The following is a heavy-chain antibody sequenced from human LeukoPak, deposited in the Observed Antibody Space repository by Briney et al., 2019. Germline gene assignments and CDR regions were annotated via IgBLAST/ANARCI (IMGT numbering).Heavy chain of an antibody. J-gene: IGHJ6*02. CDR3: ARSSTFDFYGSGSSCMDV. V-gene: IGHV1-18*01. Sequence: GASVKVSCKASGYTFTSYGISWVRQAPGQGLEWMGWISAYNGNTNYAQKLQGRVTMTTDTSTSTAYMELRSLRSDDTAVYYCARSSTFDFYGSGSSCMDVWGQGTTVTVSS. D-gene: IGHD3-10*01. CDR1: GYTFTSYG. CDR2: ISAYNGNT.